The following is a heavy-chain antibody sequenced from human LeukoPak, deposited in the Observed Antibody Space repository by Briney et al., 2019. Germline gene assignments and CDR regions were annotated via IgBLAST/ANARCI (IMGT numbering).Heavy chain of an antibody. CDR3: AKDAARYSSGGGAYFDY. D-gene: IGHD6-19*01. CDR2: IRYDGSNK. Sequence: GGSLRLSCAAPGFTFSSYGMHWVRQAPGKGLEWVAFIRYDGSNKYYADSVKGRFTISRDNSKNTLYLQMNSLRAEDTAVYYCAKDAARYSSGGGAYFDYWGQGTLVTVSS. J-gene: IGHJ4*02. CDR1: GFTFSSYG. V-gene: IGHV3-30*02.